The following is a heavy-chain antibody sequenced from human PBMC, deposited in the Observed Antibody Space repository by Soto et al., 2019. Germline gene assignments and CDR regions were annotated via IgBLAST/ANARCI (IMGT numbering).Heavy chain of an antibody. V-gene: IGHV3-30*18. Sequence: SLRLSCAASGFTFSSYGMHWVRQAPGKGLEWVAVISYDGSNKYYADSVKGRFTISRDNSKNTLYLQMNSLRAEDTAVYYCAKSGTGDRGYNWFDPWGRGTLVTVSS. CDR2: ISYDGSNK. J-gene: IGHJ5*02. D-gene: IGHD3-10*01. CDR1: GFTFSSYG. CDR3: AKSGTGDRGYNWFDP.